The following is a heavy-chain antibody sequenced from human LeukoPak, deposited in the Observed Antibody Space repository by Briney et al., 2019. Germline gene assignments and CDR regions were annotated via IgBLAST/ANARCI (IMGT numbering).Heavy chain of an antibody. CDR2: IYTSGST. CDR3: ARDSPFCSSTSCSFDY. J-gene: IGHJ4*02. V-gene: IGHV4-4*07. CDR1: GGSISSYY. D-gene: IGHD2-2*01. Sequence: PSETLSLTCTVSGGSISSYYWSWIRQPAGKGLEWIGRIYTSGSTNYNPSLKSRVTMSVDTSKNQFSLKLSSVTAADTAVYYCARDSPFCSSTSCSFDYWGQGTLVTVSS.